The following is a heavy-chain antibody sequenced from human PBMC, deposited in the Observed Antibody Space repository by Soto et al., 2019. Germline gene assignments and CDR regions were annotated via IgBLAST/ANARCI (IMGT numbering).Heavy chain of an antibody. CDR2: IYWDDDK. CDR3: AHSSAALRVSIAAFDI. D-gene: IGHD2-21*01. Sequence: SGPTLVNPTQTLTLTCTFSGFSLSTSGVGVGWTRQPPGKALEWLTLIYWDDDKRYSPSLESRLTITKDTSKNQVVLTMTNMDPVDTATYYCAHSSAALRVSIAAFDIWGHGTMVTVSS. J-gene: IGHJ3*02. CDR1: GFSLSTSGVG. V-gene: IGHV2-5*02.